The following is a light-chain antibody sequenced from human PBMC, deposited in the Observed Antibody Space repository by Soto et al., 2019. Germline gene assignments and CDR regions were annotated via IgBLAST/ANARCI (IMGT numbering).Light chain of an antibody. Sequence: QSALTQPPSASGSPGQSVTISCTGTSSDVGDNDYVSWYQQHPGKAPKLIIYEVTMRPSGVPGRFSGSKSGNTASLTVSWLQPEDEADYFCSSDIGSVVFGGGTKLTVL. CDR1: SSDVGDNDY. V-gene: IGLV2-8*01. CDR2: EVT. CDR3: SSDIGSVV. J-gene: IGLJ3*02.